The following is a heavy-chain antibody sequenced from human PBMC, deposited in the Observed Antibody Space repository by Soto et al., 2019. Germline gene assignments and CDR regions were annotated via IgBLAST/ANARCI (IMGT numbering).Heavy chain of an antibody. V-gene: IGHV3-21*01. Sequence: EVQLVESGGGLVKPGGSLRLSCAASGFTFSSYSMNWVRQAPGKGLEWVSSISSRSSYIYYGDSVKGRFTISSDNAKNSLYLQMNSLGAEDTAVYYCARGLPDGSGQYCDYWGQGTLVTVSS. CDR3: ARGLPDGSGQYCDY. CDR1: GFTFSSYS. J-gene: IGHJ4*02. D-gene: IGHD3-10*01. CDR2: ISSRSSYI.